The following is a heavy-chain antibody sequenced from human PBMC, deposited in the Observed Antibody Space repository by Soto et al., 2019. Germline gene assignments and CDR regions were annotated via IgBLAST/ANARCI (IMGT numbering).Heavy chain of an antibody. CDR1: GYSFTSYW. CDR2: IYPGDSDT. V-gene: IGHV5-51*01. J-gene: IGHJ3*02. CDR3: ARHLLKIPSISPDDAFDI. Sequence: GESLKISCKGSGYSFTSYWIAWVRQMPGKGLEWMGIIYPGDSDTRYSPSFQGQVTFSADKSITTAYLQWSSLKASDTAMYYCARHLLKIPSISPDDAFDIWGQGTMVPVSS. D-gene: IGHD2-21*01.